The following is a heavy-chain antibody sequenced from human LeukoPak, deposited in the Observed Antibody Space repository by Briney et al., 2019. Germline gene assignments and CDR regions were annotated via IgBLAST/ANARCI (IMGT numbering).Heavy chain of an antibody. V-gene: IGHV4-61*01. Sequence: SQTLSLTCTVSGGSISSGSYYWSWIRQPPGKGLEWIGYIYYSGSTNYNPSLKSRVTISVDTSKNQFSLKLSSVTAADTAVYYCARDPYGGTFDYWGQGTLVTVSS. D-gene: IGHD4-23*01. J-gene: IGHJ4*02. CDR3: ARDPYGGTFDY. CDR1: GGSISSGSYY. CDR2: IYYSGST.